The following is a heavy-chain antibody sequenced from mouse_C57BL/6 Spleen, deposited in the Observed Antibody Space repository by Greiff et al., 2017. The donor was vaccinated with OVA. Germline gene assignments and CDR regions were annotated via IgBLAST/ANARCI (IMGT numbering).Heavy chain of an antibody. CDR1: GYTFTDYN. CDR3: ARPDWYFDV. V-gene: IGHV1-22*01. J-gene: IGHJ1*03. CDR2: INPNNGGT. Sequence: EVKLMESGPELVKPGASVKMSCKASGYTFTDYNMHWVKQSHGKSLAWIGYINPNNGGTSYNPKFKGKATLTVNKSSSTAYMELRSLTSEDSAVYYCARPDWYFDVWGTGTTVTVSS.